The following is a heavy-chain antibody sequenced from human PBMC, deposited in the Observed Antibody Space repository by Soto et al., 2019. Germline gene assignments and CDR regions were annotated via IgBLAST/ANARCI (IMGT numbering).Heavy chain of an antibody. CDR3: AKEIAAAGQEFDP. D-gene: IGHD6-13*01. CDR1: VFTFSSYG. CDR2: ISYDGSNK. J-gene: IGHJ5*02. V-gene: IGHV3-30*18. Sequence: GGSLRLSCAASVFTFSSYGMHWVRQVPGKGLEWVAVISYDGSNKYYADSVKGRFTISRDNSKNTLYLQMNSLRAEDTAVYYCAKEIAAAGQEFDPWGQGTLVTVSS.